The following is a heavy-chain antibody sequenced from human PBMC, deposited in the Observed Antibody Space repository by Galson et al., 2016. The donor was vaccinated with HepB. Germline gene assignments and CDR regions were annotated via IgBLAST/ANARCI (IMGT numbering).Heavy chain of an antibody. D-gene: IGHD1-26*01. Sequence: SLRLSCAASGFTFSNYAMSWVRQAPGMGLEWVSGITSGSGGSTYYAGSVKGRFTISRDNPKNTLHLQMNSLRAEDTAVYSCAKHGVTSGWGSIDYWGQGTLVTVSS. V-gene: IGHV3-23*01. CDR3: AKHGVTSGWGSIDY. J-gene: IGHJ4*02. CDR2: ITSGSGGST. CDR1: GFTFSNYA.